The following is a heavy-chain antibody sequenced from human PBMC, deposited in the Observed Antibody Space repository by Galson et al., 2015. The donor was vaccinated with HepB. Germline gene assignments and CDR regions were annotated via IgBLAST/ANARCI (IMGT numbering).Heavy chain of an antibody. Sequence: SVKVSCKASGGTFSSYAISWVRQAPGQGLEWMGGIIPIFGTANYAQKFQGRVTITADESTSTAYMELSSLRSEDTAVYYCARVAHYCTNGVCHGPSSWYMHWGQGTLVTVSS. V-gene: IGHV1-69*13. CDR1: GGTFSSYA. D-gene: IGHD2-8*01. J-gene: IGHJ4*02. CDR2: IIPIFGTA. CDR3: ARVAHYCTNGVCHGPSSWYMH.